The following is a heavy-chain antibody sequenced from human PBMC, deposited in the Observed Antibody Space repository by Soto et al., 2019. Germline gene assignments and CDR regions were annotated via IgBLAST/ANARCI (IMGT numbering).Heavy chain of an antibody. Sequence: QVQLVQSGAEVKKPGSSVKVSCKASGGTFSSYTISWVRQAPGQGLEWMGRIIPILGIANYAQKFQGRVTITADKSPSTAYMELSSMRSEDTAVYYCARGSPKGYCSGGSCYSQLDYYYGMDVWGQGTTVTVSS. CDR2: IIPILGIA. J-gene: IGHJ6*02. V-gene: IGHV1-69*02. CDR3: ARGSPKGYCSGGSCYSQLDYYYGMDV. D-gene: IGHD2-15*01. CDR1: GGTFSSYT.